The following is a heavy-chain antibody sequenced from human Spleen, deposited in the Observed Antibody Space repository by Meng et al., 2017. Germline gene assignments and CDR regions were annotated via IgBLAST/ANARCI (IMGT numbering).Heavy chain of an antibody. Sequence: QGQLQGSGPGLVTPSQTLSLTCTVSGGSISSGGYYWSWIRQHPGKGLEWIGHFYYSGSTYYNPSLKSLVTISLDTSKNQFSLKLSSVTAADTAVYYCARDLSGYGWFDPWGQGTLVTVSS. J-gene: IGHJ5*02. CDR2: FYYSGST. CDR3: ARDLSGYGWFDP. CDR1: GGSISSGGYY. V-gene: IGHV4-31*01. D-gene: IGHD5-18*01.